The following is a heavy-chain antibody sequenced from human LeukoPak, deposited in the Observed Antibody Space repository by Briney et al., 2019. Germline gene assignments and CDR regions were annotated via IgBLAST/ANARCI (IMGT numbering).Heavy chain of an antibody. CDR3: AKDHYVSGRYDAFDI. J-gene: IGHJ3*02. D-gene: IGHD3-10*01. CDR2: ITTSGGST. CDR1: GFTFSSYA. Sequence: PGGSLRLSCAASGFTFSSYAMSWVRPAPGEGLEWVSSITTSGGSTYYADSVKGWFTISRDNAKNTLYLQMNSLRAEDTAVYYCAKDHYVSGRYDAFDIWGQGTMVTVSS. V-gene: IGHV3-23*01.